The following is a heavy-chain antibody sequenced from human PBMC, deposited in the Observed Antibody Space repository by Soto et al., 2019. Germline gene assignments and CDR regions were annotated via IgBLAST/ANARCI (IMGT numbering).Heavy chain of an antibody. CDR1: RGSISCTSCY. CDR3: ARRLYYDSSGFEGGGMDV. Sequence: PSDTLSLTSTVARGSISCTSCYWGWIRQPPGKGLEWIGSIYYSGSTYYNPSLKSRVTMSVDTSKNQFSLKLSSVTAADTAVYYCARRLYYDSSGFEGGGMDVWGQGTTVS. V-gene: IGHV4-39*01. CDR2: IYYSGST. J-gene: IGHJ6*02. D-gene: IGHD3-22*01.